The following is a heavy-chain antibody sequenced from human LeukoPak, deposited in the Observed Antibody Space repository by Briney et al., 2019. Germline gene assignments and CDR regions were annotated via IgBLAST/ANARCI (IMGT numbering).Heavy chain of an antibody. Sequence: GGSLRLSCAASGFTFDDYGMSWVRHAPGKGLEWVSGINWNGGDTGYADSVKGRFTISRDNAKNSLFLQMNSLRVEDTALYYCAREDDYESLTGYRLPFFDFWGQGTLVTVSS. D-gene: IGHD3-9*01. J-gene: IGHJ4*02. CDR3: AREDDYESLTGYRLPFFDF. V-gene: IGHV3-20*04. CDR2: INWNGGDT. CDR1: GFTFDDYG.